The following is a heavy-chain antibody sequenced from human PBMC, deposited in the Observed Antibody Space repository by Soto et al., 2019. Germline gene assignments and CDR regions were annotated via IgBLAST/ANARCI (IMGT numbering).Heavy chain of an antibody. V-gene: IGHV4-31*02. CDR1: GGSLRSGGYY. D-gene: IGHD6-13*01. CDR3: ARDLAAAGTAIYFDI. J-gene: IGHJ3*02. Sequence: SPTCSFSGGSLRSGGYYWSWIRQHPGKGLEWIGYIYYSGSTYYNPSLKSRVTISVDTSKNQFSLKLSSVTAADTAVYYCARDLAAAGTAIYFDIWGQGTMVTVSS. CDR2: IYYSGST.